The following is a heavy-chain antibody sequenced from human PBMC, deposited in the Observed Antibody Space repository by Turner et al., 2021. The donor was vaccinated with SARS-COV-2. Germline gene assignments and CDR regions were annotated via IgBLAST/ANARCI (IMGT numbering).Heavy chain of an antibody. V-gene: IGHV1-46*01. Sequence: QLEQSEAEALKSGASGNASCKASGNTFIRHYVHWVRQAPGQGLGWMGIIKPTACNTGYARKFRDRVTMTSNTSTSTVYLELGSLTSEDTATNDGGRGGGHFDWDYYGLDVWGQGTTVTVSS. CDR1: GNTFIRHY. CDR3: GRGGGHFDWDYYGLDV. D-gene: IGHD2-21*01. J-gene: IGHJ6*02. CDR2: IKPTACNT.